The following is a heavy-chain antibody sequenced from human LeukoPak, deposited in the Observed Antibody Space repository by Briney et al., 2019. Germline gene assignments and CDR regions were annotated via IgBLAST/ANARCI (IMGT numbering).Heavy chain of an antibody. V-gene: IGHV3-53*05. CDR2: IYSGGST. Sequence: GGSLRLSCAASGFTVSSDYMSWVRQAPGKGLEWVSVIYSGGSTYYADSVKGRFTISRDKSKNTVYPQMNSLRFEDTAMYYCARNWFDPWGQGTPVTVSS. J-gene: IGHJ5*02. CDR1: GFTVSSDY. CDR3: ARNWFDP.